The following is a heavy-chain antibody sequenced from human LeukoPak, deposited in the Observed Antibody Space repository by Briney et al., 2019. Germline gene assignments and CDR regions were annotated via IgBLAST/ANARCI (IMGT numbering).Heavy chain of an antibody. CDR1: GFTVSSTY. J-gene: IGHJ3*02. Sequence: GGSLRLSCAASGFTVSSTYMSWVRQAPGKGLECVSVIYSGGSTYYADSVKGRFTISRDNSKNTLYLQMNSLRAEDTAVYYCARAHTWYSAFDIWGQGTMVTVSS. CDR2: IYSGGST. D-gene: IGHD6-13*01. CDR3: ARAHTWYSAFDI. V-gene: IGHV3-66*01.